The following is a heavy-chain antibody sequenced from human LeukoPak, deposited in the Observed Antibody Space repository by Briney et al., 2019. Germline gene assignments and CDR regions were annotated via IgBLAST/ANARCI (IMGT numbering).Heavy chain of an antibody. D-gene: IGHD3-3*01. J-gene: IGHJ3*02. V-gene: IGHV3-23*01. Sequence: GGSLRLSCAASGFTFSSYAMSWVRQAPGKGLEWVSAISGSGGSTYYADSVKGRFTISRDNSKNTLYLQMNSQRAEDTAVYYCANLYDFWSGFPQDAFDIWGQGTMVTVSS. CDR2: ISGSGGST. CDR1: GFTFSSYA. CDR3: ANLYDFWSGFPQDAFDI.